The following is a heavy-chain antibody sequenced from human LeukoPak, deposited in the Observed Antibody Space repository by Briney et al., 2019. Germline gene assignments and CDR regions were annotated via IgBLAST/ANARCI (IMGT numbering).Heavy chain of an antibody. V-gene: IGHV4-31*03. CDR1: GGSISSGGYY. CDR2: IYYSGST. J-gene: IGHJ3*02. Sequence: TLSLTCTVSGGSISSGGYYWSWIRQHPGKGLEWIGYIYYSGSTYYNPSLKSRVTISVDTSKTHFSLKLSSVTAADTALYYCARDGGSGAFDIWGQGTMVTVSS. CDR3: ARDGGSGAFDI.